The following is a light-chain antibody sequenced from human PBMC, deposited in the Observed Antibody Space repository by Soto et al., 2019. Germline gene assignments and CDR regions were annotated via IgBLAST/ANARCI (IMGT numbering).Light chain of an antibody. CDR1: QTIDNF. V-gene: IGKV1-39*01. Sequence: DIQMTQSPSSLSASVGDRVSITCRASQTIDNFLNWYQQKPGKAPKLLIYDATNLYSGVPSRFSGGGSGTHFTLTISSLQREDFATYYCQQSYITPRTFGPGTKVDI. CDR3: QQSYITPRT. J-gene: IGKJ1*01. CDR2: DAT.